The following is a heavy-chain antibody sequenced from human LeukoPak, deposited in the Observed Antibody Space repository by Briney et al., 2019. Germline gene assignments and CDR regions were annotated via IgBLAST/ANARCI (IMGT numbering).Heavy chain of an antibody. Sequence: PSETLSLTCTVSGGSISSYYWSWIRQPPGKGLEWIGYIHTSGSTNYNPSLKSRVTISVDTSKNQFSLKLSSVTAADTAVYYCARLRYCSSTSCSYEGYNWFDPWGQGTLVTVSS. J-gene: IGHJ5*02. V-gene: IGHV4-4*09. D-gene: IGHD2-2*01. CDR2: IHTSGST. CDR3: ARLRYCSSTSCSYEGYNWFDP. CDR1: GGSISSYY.